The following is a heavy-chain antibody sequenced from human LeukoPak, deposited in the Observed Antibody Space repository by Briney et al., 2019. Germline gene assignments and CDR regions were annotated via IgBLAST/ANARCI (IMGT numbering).Heavy chain of an antibody. CDR2: ISSSGGST. D-gene: IGHD2-15*01. CDR1: GFTFSSYA. CDR3: AKDLLRWAFDY. Sequence: TGGSLRLSCAASGFTFSSYAMSWVRQAPGKGLEWVSAISSSGGSTYHADSVKGRFTISRDNSRNTLYLQMNSLGAEDTAVYYCAKDLLRWAFDYWGQGTLVTVSS. J-gene: IGHJ4*02. V-gene: IGHV3-23*01.